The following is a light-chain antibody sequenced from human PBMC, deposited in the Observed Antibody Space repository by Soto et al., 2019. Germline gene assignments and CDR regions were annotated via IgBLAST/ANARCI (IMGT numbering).Light chain of an antibody. CDR2: ESS. Sequence: DIQMTQSPSTLSASVGARVSITGRASQSISDWLDWYQQKPGKAPKLLIHESSRLESGVPSRFSVPGFGTEFTLTISSLQPVDLAIYYCQPYNGYYRSVGKVTKVEI. CDR1: QSISDW. V-gene: IGKV1-5*01. J-gene: IGKJ1*01. CDR3: QPYNGYYRS.